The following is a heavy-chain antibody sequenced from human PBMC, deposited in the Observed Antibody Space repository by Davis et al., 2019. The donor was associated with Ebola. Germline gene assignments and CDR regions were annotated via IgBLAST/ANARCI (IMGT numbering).Heavy chain of an antibody. CDR2: ISSSSSYI. CDR3: ARDGITWIQLWLPAFDI. J-gene: IGHJ3*02. CDR1: GFTFSSYS. D-gene: IGHD5-18*01. Sequence: GGSLRLSCAASGFTFSSYSMNWVRQAPGKGLEWVSSISSSSSYIYYADSVKGRFTISRDNAKNSLYLQMNSLRAEDTAVYYCARDGITWIQLWLPAFDIWGQGTMVTVSS. V-gene: IGHV3-21*01.